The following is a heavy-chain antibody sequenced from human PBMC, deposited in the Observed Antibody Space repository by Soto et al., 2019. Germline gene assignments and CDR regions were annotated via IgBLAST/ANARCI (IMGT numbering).Heavy chain of an antibody. CDR3: ARGPPNNIVLVPAAPWWFDS. CDR1: GGSISSGGYS. CDR2: IYYSGST. Sequence: PSETLSLTCAVSGGSISSGGYSWSWIRQPPGKGLEWIGYIYYSGSTNYNPSLKSRVTISVDTSKNQFSLKLSSVTAADTAVYYCARGPPNNIVLVPAAPWWFDSWGQGTLVTVSS. D-gene: IGHD2-2*01. V-gene: IGHV4-61*08. J-gene: IGHJ5*01.